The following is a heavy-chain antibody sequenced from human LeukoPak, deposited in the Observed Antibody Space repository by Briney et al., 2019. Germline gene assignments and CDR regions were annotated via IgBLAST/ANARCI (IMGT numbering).Heavy chain of an antibody. J-gene: IGHJ4*02. V-gene: IGHV3-30*03. D-gene: IGHD6-19*01. Sequence: PGGSLRLSCAASGFTFSSYGMHWVRQAPGKGLEWVAVISYDGSNKYYADSVKGRFTISRDNSKNTLYLRMNSLRAEDTAVYYCADAIAVAQSDYWGQGTLVTVSS. CDR3: ADAIAVAQSDY. CDR1: GFTFSSYG. CDR2: ISYDGSNK.